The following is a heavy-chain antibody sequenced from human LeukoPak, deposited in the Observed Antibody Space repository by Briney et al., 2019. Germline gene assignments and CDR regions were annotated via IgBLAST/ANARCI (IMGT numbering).Heavy chain of an antibody. CDR2: ISSGGSTI. Sequence: GGSLGLSCAASGFTFSSYEMNWVRQAPGKGLEWVSYISSGGSTIYYADSVKGRFTISRDNAKNTLYLQMNSLRAEDTAVYYCAREIPGNYFDYWGQGTLVTVSS. V-gene: IGHV3-48*03. CDR1: GFTFSSYE. D-gene: IGHD1-26*01. CDR3: AREIPGNYFDY. J-gene: IGHJ4*02.